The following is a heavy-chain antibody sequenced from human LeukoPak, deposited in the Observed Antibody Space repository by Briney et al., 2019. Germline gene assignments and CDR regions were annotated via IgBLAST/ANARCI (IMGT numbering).Heavy chain of an antibody. CDR1: GYTLTDYY. CDR2: VGPKTVTT. J-gene: IGHJ4*02. CDR3: ARVSGYGEPYFNL. V-gene: IGHV1-2*02. Sequence: ASVKVSCKGSGYTLTDYYIPWVRQAPRQGLEWMGWVGPKTVTTNYAQSFQGRVTMTRDTSITTAYMEMTRLTSDDTAVYYCARVSGYGEPYFNLWGQGTLLTVSS. D-gene: IGHD4-17*01.